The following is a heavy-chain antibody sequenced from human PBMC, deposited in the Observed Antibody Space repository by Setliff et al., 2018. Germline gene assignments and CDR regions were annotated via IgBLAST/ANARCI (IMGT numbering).Heavy chain of an antibody. Sequence: SETLSLTCTVSGGSISSSSYYWGWIRQPPGKGLEWIGSIYYSGSTYYNPSLKSRVTISVDTSKNQFSLKLTSVTAADTAVYYCARSGDYGSGRLSPWGQGTLVTV. V-gene: IGHV4-39*01. D-gene: IGHD3-10*01. CDR1: GGSISSSSYY. CDR2: IYYSGST. J-gene: IGHJ5*02. CDR3: ARSGDYGSGRLSP.